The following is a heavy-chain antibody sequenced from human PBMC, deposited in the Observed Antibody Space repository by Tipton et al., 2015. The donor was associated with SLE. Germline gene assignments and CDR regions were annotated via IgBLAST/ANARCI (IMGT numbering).Heavy chain of an antibody. CDR2: ISWNSGSI. CDR1: GFTFDDYA. D-gene: IGHD5-12*01. Sequence: SLRLSCAASGFTFDDYAMHWVRQAPGKGLEWVSGISWNSGSIGYADSVKGRFTISRDNAKNSLYLQMSSLRAEDTALYYCAKDKVWGGYDSPYFDYWGQGTLVTVSS. CDR3: AKDKVWGGYDSPYFDY. V-gene: IGHV3-9*01. J-gene: IGHJ4*02.